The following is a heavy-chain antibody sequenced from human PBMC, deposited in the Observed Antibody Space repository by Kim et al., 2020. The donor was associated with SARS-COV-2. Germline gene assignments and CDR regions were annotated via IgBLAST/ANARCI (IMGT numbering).Heavy chain of an antibody. D-gene: IGHD3-10*01. CDR1: GYTLTELS. CDR3: ASTEFYGSGSGWFDP. V-gene: IGHV1-24*01. CDR2: FDPEDGET. J-gene: IGHJ5*02. Sequence: ASVKVSCKVSGYTLTELSMHWVRQAPGKGLEWMGGFDPEDGETIYAQKFQGRVTMTEDTSTDTAYMELSSLRSEDTAVYYCASTEFYGSGSGWFDPWGQGTLVTVSS.